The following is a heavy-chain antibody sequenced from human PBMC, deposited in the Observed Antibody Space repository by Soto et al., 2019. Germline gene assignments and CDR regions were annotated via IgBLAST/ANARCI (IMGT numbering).Heavy chain of an antibody. D-gene: IGHD1-1*01. CDR3: ARTLYKALNWFDH. CDR1: GGSISGSTFY. V-gene: IGHV4-39*01. J-gene: IGHJ5*02. CDR2: LSYGGTT. Sequence: PSETLSLTCSVSGGSISGSTFYWGWIRQPPGKGLEWIGTLSYGGTTHYNPSLKSRVAMSVDTSKNQLSLEMTSLTAADTAVYYCARTLYKALNWFDHWGQGALVTVSS.